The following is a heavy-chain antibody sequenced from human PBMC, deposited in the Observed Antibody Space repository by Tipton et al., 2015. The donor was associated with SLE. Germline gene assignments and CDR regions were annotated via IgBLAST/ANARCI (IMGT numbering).Heavy chain of an antibody. CDR2: ISFDGTKE. J-gene: IGHJ1*01. Sequence: SLRLSCAASGFIFSNYAMHWVRQAPGEGLEWVSVISFDGTKELYADSVKGRFIISRDNSKNTLHLQINSLRAEDTAVYYCASGSLTGIVGTHQHWGQGTLVTVSS. CDR1: GFIFSNYA. CDR3: ASGSLTGIVGTHQH. D-gene: IGHD1-20*01. V-gene: IGHV3-30*04.